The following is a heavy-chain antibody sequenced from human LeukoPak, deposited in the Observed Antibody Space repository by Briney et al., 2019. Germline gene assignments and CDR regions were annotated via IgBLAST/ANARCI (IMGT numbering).Heavy chain of an antibody. CDR2: ITSSGRTI. CDR1: GFTFSSYE. CDR3: ARFVGTAFDI. Sequence: GGSLRLSCAASGFTFSSYEMNWVRQAPGKGLEWLSYITSSGRTIYYADSVKGRFTISRDNAKNSLYLQMNSLRAEDTAVYYCARFVGTAFDIWGQGTMVTVSS. J-gene: IGHJ3*02. D-gene: IGHD2-21*01. V-gene: IGHV3-48*03.